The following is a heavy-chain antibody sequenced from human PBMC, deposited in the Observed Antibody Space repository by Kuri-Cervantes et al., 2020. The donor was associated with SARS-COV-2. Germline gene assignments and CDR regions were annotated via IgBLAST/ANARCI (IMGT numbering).Heavy chain of an antibody. CDR2: IYYSGST. CDR1: GGSFSGYY. CDR3: ARHGGYALFDY. J-gene: IGHJ4*02. V-gene: IGHV4-59*08. D-gene: IGHD5-12*01. Sequence: GSLRLSCAVYGGSFSGYYWSWIRQPPGKGLEWIGYIYYSGSTNYNPSLKSRVTISVDTSKNQFSLKLSSVTAADTAVYYCARHGGYALFDYWGQGTLVTVSS.